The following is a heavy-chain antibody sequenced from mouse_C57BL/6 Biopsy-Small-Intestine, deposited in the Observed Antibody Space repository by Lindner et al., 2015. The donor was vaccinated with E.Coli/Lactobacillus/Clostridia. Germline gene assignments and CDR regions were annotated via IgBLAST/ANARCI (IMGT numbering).Heavy chain of an antibody. CDR2: ISAYNGNP. J-gene: IGHJ1*01. D-gene: IGHD2-3*01. Sequence: SVKVSCKASGYSITSYGISWVRQAPGQGLEWMGWISAYNGNPNYAQKVQGRVTMTADTSTSTAYMELRSLRSDDTAVYYCARVRGRYDSSGYGDAFDIWGQGTKVTVSS. CDR1: GYSITSYG. CDR3: ARVRGRYDSSGYGDAFDI. V-gene: IGHV1-66*01.